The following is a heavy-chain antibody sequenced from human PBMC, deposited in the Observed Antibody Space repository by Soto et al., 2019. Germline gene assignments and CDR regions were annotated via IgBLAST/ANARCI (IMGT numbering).Heavy chain of an antibody. CDR1: GGSISSYY. V-gene: IGHV4-59*01. CDR2: IYYSGST. J-gene: IGHJ6*02. CDR3: ARVFTMVRGVRYYGMDV. D-gene: IGHD3-10*01. Sequence: PSETLSLTCTVSGGSISSYYWSWIRQPPGKGLEWIGYIYYSGSTNYNPPLKSRVTISVDTSKNQFSLKLSSVTAADTAVYYCARVFTMVRGVRYYGMDVWGQGTTVTVSS.